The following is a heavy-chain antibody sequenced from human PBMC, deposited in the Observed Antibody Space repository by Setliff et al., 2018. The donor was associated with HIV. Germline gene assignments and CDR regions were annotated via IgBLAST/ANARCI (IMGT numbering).Heavy chain of an antibody. Sequence: SETLSLTCTVSGGSISSSNYYWGWIRQPPGKGLELIGTIYYIGSTSYNPSLESRLTISVDTSSNHFSLRLTSVTAADTAVYYCARATSPRPPVRGGWFDPWGQGTLVTVSA. V-gene: IGHV4-39*02. CDR2: IYYIGST. D-gene: IGHD3-16*01. CDR3: ARATSPRPPVRGGWFDP. CDR1: GGSISSSNYY. J-gene: IGHJ5*02.